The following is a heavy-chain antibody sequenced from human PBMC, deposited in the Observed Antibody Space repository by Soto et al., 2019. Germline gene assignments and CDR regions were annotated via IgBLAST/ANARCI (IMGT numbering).Heavy chain of an antibody. CDR1: GYTFTDYW. CDR2: IYPGDSDT. V-gene: IGHV5-51*01. Sequence: ESLKISCKGSGYTFTDYWIGWVRQLPGKGLEWMGIIYPGDSDTRYSPSFQGQVTITADKSTSTAHLQWNTLKASDTAMYYCARQSSNLRDSYYAMVGWGKGTKVTVA. CDR3: ARQSSNLRDSYYAMVG. D-gene: IGHD6-13*01. J-gene: IGHJ6*04.